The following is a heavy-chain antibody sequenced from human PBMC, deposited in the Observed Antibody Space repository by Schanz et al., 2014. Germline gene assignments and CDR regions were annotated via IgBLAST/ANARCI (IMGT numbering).Heavy chain of an antibody. CDR3: ARDGPYYDFLYGMEV. CDR2: ISAYNGNT. D-gene: IGHD3-3*01. Sequence: QVQLVQSGAEVKKPGSSVKVSCKATGDTFDNFGISWVRQAPGQGLEWMGWISAYNGNTNYAQKLQGRVTMTPDTSTSTAYMELRSLRSDATAVYYCARDGPYYDFLYGMEVWGQGTTVTVSS. V-gene: IGHV1-18*01. CDR1: GDTFDNFG. J-gene: IGHJ6*02.